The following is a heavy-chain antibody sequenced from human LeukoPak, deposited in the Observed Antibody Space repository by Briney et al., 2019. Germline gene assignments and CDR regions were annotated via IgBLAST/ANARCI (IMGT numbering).Heavy chain of an antibody. CDR2: ISYDGSSK. CDR3: AKGSVPYFDYGWFDT. Sequence: PGRSLRLSCAASGFTFSTYAMHWVRQAPGKGLEWVAVISYDGSSKNYGDSVKGRFTISRDNSKNTLYLQMNSLRSEDTAVYHCAKGSVPYFDYGWFDTWGQGTLVTVSS. J-gene: IGHJ5*02. D-gene: IGHD4-17*01. CDR1: GFTFSTYA. V-gene: IGHV3-30-3*01.